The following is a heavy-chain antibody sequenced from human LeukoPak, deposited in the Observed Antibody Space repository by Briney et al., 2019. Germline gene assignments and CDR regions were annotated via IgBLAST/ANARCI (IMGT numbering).Heavy chain of an antibody. Sequence: GGSLRLSCAASGFIVSTYYMSWVRQAPGKGLEWVSVIYSGGDTYYADSVKGRFTISRDNSKNTLYLQMNSLRAENTAVYYCARRLGVVAGTYYFDYWGQGTLVTVSS. CDR1: GFIVSTYY. D-gene: IGHD6-19*01. CDR2: IYSGGDT. CDR3: ARRLGVVAGTYYFDY. V-gene: IGHV3-53*01. J-gene: IGHJ4*02.